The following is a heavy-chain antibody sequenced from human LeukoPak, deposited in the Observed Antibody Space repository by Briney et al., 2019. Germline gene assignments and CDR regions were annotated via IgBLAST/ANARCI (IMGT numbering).Heavy chain of an antibody. CDR2: IDFEDGKT. CDR1: GYTLSELS. V-gene: IGHV1-24*01. D-gene: IGHD3-22*01. J-gene: IGHJ6*02. Sequence: ASVKVSCKVSGYTLSELSMHWVRQSPGEGLEWMGGIDFEDGKTIYAQRFQGRVSMTEDTSTDTAYMELSSLRSEDTAVYYCARDFFDGHGYTFYYYGMDVWGQGTTVTVSS. CDR3: ARDFFDGHGYTFYYYGMDV.